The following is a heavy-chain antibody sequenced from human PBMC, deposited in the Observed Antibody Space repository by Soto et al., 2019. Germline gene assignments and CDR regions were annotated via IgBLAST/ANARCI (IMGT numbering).Heavy chain of an antibody. V-gene: IGHV3-74*01. CDR3: ARGNNGMDV. J-gene: IGHJ6*02. CDR1: GFTFSNYW. Sequence: EVQLVESGGGLVQPGGSLRLSCAASGFTFSNYWMHWVRQAPGKGLVWVSRIKSDGSSTNYADSVKGRFTSSRDNAKNTVYLQLNSLRVEDTAVYYCARGNNGMDVWGQGTTVTVSS. CDR2: IKSDGSST.